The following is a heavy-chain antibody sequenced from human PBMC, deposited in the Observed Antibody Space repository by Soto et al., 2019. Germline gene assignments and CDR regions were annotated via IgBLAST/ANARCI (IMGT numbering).Heavy chain of an antibody. CDR2: IYNSGTT. CDR3: ARDPAP. J-gene: IGHJ5*02. V-gene: IGHV4-31*03. CDR1: GGSITRGGYY. Sequence: QVQLQESGPGLVKPSETLSLTCTVSGGSITRGGYYWSWIRQHPGKGLEWIGYIYNSGTTYYNPSLKSRVTIAVDTYKNQFSLKLTSVTAADTAVYYCARDPAPWGQGTLVTVSS.